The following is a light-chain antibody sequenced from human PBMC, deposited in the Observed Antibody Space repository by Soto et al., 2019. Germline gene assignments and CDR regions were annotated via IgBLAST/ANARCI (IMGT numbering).Light chain of an antibody. V-gene: IGLV1-47*01. CDR3: AAWDDSLSGVV. Sequence: QPVLTQPPSASGTPGQRVPISCSGSSSNIGSNYVYWYQQLPGTAPKLLIYRNNQRPSGVPDRFSGSKSGTSASLAISGLRSEDEADYYCAAWDDSLSGVVFGGGTKLTVL. CDR2: RNN. J-gene: IGLJ2*01. CDR1: SSNIGSNY.